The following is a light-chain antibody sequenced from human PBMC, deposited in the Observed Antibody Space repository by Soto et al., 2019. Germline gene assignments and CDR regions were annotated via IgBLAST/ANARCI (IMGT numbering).Light chain of an antibody. V-gene: IGKV4-1*01. CDR2: WAS. J-gene: IGKJ1*01. Sequence: DIVMTQSPDSLAVSLGERATINCKSSQSVLYSSNNKNYLAWYQQKPGQPPKLIIYWASTRESGVPDRFSGSGSGTDFTLNISSLQAEDVAVYYCQQYYSTPRTFGQGTKVEIK. CDR3: QQYYSTPRT. CDR1: QSVLYSSNNKNY.